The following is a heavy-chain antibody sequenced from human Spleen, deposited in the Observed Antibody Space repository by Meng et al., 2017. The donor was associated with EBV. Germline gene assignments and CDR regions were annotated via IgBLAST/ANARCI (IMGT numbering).Heavy chain of an antibody. CDR1: GYTFIHYG. V-gene: IGHV1-18*01. CDR2: VSPYNGYT. CDR3: ARDRSEMAGSWGGY. D-gene: IGHD5-24*01. J-gene: IGHJ4*01. Sequence: QVQRVQSGAGVGKPGASVTVSCKASGYTFIHYGINWVRQAPGQGLEWMGWVSPYNGYTSYAQNLKGRVTMTTDTSTNTAYMTLRSLRSDDTAVYYCARDRSEMAGSWGGYWGQGSLVTVSS.